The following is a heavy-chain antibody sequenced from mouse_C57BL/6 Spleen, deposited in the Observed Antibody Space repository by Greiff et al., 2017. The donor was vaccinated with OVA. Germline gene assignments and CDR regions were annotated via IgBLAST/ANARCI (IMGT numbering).Heavy chain of an antibody. J-gene: IGHJ2*01. D-gene: IGHD3-2*02. CDR2: INPNNGGP. V-gene: IGHV1-26*01. Sequence: VQLQQSGPELVKPGASVKISCKASGYTFTDYYMNWVKQSHGKSLEWIGDINPNNGGPSYNQKFKGKATLTVDKSSSTAYMELRSLTSEDSEFYYCAKDSAGCAWGKGTTLTVSS. CDR3: AKDSAGCA. CDR1: GYTFTDYY.